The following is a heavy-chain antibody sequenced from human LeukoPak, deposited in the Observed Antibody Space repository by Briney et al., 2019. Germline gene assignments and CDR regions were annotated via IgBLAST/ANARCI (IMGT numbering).Heavy chain of an antibody. CDR1: GFTFSNYG. J-gene: IGHJ4*02. D-gene: IGHD1-1*01. V-gene: IGHV3-30*02. CDR2: IRYDGSNK. Sequence: GGSLRLSCAASGFTFSNYGMHWVRQAPGKGLKWVAFIRYDGSNKYYADSVKGRFTISRDNSKNTLYLQMNSLRAEDTAVYYCAKLERPMFDYWGQGTLVTVSS. CDR3: AKLERPMFDY.